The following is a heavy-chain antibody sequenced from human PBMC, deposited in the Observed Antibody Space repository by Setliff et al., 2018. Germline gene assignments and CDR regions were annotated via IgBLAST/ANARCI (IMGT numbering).Heavy chain of an antibody. CDR1: GFNFRNYE. D-gene: IGHD6-13*01. Sequence: GGSLRLSCVGSGFNFRNYEMNWVRRAPGKGLEWISYISYGSTTFYADSVKGRFTSSRDDARNSVFLHMNSLTVEDTGVYYCARGPLAPFEHWGQGSLVTVSS. CDR2: ISYGSTT. J-gene: IGHJ4*02. V-gene: IGHV3-48*03. CDR3: ARGPLAPFEH.